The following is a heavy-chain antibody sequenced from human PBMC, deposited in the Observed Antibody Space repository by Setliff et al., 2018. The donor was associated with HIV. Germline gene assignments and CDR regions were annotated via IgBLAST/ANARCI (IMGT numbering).Heavy chain of an antibody. V-gene: IGHV1-18*01. CDR2: ISAYNGNT. CDR1: GSPFTGYG. Sequence: ASVKVSCKAPGSPFTGYGISWVRQAPGQGLEWMGWISAYNGNTNYAQKLQGRLTMTTDTSTSTAYMELRSLRSDDTAVYYCAREGPKGYCSGGSCYIYWGQGTLVTVSS. CDR3: AREGPKGYCSGGSCYIY. D-gene: IGHD2-15*01. J-gene: IGHJ4*02.